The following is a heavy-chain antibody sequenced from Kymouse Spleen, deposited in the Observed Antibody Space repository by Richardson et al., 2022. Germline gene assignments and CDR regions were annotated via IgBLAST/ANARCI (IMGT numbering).Heavy chain of an antibody. Sequence: QVQLVESGGGVVQPGRSLRLSCAASGFTFSSYGMHWVRQAPGKGLEWVAVIWYDGSNKYYADSVKGRFTISRDNSKNTLYLQMNSLRAEDTAVYYCARDDYGSGSYDFDYWGQGTLVTVSS. V-gene: IGHV3-33*01. J-gene: IGHJ4*02. CDR1: GFTFSSYG. CDR2: IWYDGSNK. D-gene: IGHD3-10*01. CDR3: ARDDYGSGSYDFDY.